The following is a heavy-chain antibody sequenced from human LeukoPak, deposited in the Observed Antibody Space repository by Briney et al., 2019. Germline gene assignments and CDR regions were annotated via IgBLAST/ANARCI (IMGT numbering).Heavy chain of an antibody. CDR3: ARQGGSSWQNYYYYMDV. V-gene: IGHV4-4*09. D-gene: IGHD6-13*01. CDR1: GGPIRSYH. CDR2: IYTSGST. J-gene: IGHJ6*03. Sequence: SETLSLTRTVSGGPIRSYHWRWIRQPPGKGLEWIGYIYTSGSTNYNPSLKGRVTISVDTSKNQFSLKRSSVTAADTAVYYCARQGGSSWQNYYYYMDVWGKGTTVTVSS.